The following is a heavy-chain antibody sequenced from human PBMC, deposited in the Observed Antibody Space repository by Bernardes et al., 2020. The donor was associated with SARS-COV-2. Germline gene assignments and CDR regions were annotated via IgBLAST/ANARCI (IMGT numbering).Heavy chain of an antibody. V-gene: IGHV3-48*02. D-gene: IGHD3-3*01. CDR3: ARGEGCDFWDDNTSFDS. CDR2: ISCSSTSI. Sequence: GSLRHSCAASGFTFSRYSMNWVRQAPGKGLEWVSYISCSSTSIYYADSVKGRFTISRDNAKNSLYLHMNSLRDDDTAVYYCARGEGCDFWDDNTSFDSWGQGTQVTVSS. J-gene: IGHJ4*02. CDR1: GFTFSRYS.